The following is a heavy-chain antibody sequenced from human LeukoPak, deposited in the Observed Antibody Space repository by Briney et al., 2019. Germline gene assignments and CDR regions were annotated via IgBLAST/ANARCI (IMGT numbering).Heavy chain of an antibody. CDR2: IYTSGST. J-gene: IGHJ4*02. D-gene: IGHD2-15*01. Sequence: SSETLSLTCTVSGGSISSYYWSWIRQPAGKGLEWIGRIYTSGSTNYNPSLKSRVTMSVDTSKNQFSLKLSSVTAADTAVYYCARDSIDCSGGSCYSEYFDYWGQGTLVTVSS. CDR3: ARDSIDCSGGSCYSEYFDY. V-gene: IGHV4-4*07. CDR1: GGSISSYY.